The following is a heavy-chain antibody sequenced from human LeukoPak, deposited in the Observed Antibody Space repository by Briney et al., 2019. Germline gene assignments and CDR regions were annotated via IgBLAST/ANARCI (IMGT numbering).Heavy chain of an antibody. CDR3: ARESLSGSYGY. D-gene: IGHD1-26*01. J-gene: IGHJ4*01. V-gene: IGHV3-11*01. CDR1: GFTFSDYY. Sequence: PGGSLRLSCAASGFTFSDYYMSWIRQAPGKGRECVSYISSSGSTIYYADSVKGRFTISRDNAKNSLYLQMNSLGAEDTALYYCARESLSGSYGYWGQGTLVTVSS. CDR2: ISSSGSTI.